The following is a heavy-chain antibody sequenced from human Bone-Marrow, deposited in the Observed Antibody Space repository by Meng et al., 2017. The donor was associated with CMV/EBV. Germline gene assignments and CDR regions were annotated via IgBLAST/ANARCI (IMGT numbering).Heavy chain of an antibody. CDR2: FDPEDGET. CDR3: ARDLKQWLVQGMTIDY. CDR1: GYTLTELS. J-gene: IGHJ4*02. D-gene: IGHD6-19*01. Sequence: ASVKVSCKVSGYTLTELSMHWVRQAPGKGLEWMGGFDPEDGETIYAQKFQGRVTMTEDTSTDTAYMELSSLRSEDTAVYYCARDLKQWLVQGMTIDYWGQGTLVTVSS. V-gene: IGHV1-24*01.